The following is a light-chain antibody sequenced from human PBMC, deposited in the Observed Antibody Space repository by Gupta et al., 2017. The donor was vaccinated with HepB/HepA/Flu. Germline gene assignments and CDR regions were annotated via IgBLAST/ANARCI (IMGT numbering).Light chain of an antibody. CDR2: EVS. J-gene: IGLJ3*02. V-gene: IGLV2-23*02. Sequence: QSPLTQPAPVLRSPGPSITISCTPTSSDVGSYNLVSWYQQHTGKAPKLMIYEVSKRPSGVSNRFSGSKSGNTASLTISGLQAEDEADYYCCSYAGSSTFQFGGGTKLTVL. CDR3: CSYAGSSTFQ. CDR1: SSDVGSYNL.